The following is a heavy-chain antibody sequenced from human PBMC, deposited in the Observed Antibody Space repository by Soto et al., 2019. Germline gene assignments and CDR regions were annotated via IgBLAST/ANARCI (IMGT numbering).Heavy chain of an antibody. J-gene: IGHJ6*02. V-gene: IGHV3-13*01. CDR3: ARGTVKGYYYGMDV. D-gene: IGHD1-1*01. Sequence: GGSLRLSCAASGFTFSDYDMHWVRQTTGKRLEWVSIIGTAGDAYYPGSVKGRFTISRENGKNSLRLQMNSLRAGDTAVYYCARGTVKGYYYGMDVWGQGTTVT. CDR1: GFTFSDYD. CDR2: IGTAGDA.